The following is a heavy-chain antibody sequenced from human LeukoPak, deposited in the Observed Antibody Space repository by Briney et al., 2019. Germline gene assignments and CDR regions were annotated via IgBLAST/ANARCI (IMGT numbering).Heavy chain of an antibody. CDR2: IYYSGST. D-gene: IGHD2-21*02. CDR1: GGSISSGDYY. Sequence: SETLSLTCTVSGGSISSGDYYWSWIRQPPGKGLEWIGYIYYSGSTYYNPSLKSRVTISVDTSKNQFPLKLSSVTAADTAVYYCARCGGDPNPYYFDYWGQGTLVTVSS. V-gene: IGHV4-30-4*01. CDR3: ARCGGDPNPYYFDY. J-gene: IGHJ4*02.